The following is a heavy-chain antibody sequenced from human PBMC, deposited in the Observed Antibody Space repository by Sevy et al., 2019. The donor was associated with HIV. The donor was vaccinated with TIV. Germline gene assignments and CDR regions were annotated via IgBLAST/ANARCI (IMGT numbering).Heavy chain of an antibody. CDR1: GGTFSGYG. Sequence: ASVKVSCKASGGTFSGYGITWVRQAPGQGLEWMGEIIPIFGSANYGQTFQGRVTMTADQSTSTAYMELSSLRSDDTAVDYCARGGGLSPHHWLDPWGQGTLVTVSS. CDR3: ARGGGLSPHHWLDP. V-gene: IGHV1-69*13. J-gene: IGHJ5*02. D-gene: IGHD3-16*01. CDR2: IIPIFGSA.